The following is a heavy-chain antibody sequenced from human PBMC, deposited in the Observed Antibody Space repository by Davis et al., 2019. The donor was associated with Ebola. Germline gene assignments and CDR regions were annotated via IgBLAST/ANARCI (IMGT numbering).Heavy chain of an antibody. CDR2: IVGSASDT. D-gene: IGHD6-19*01. V-gene: IGHV3-23*01. CDR3: AKRYSSAYSCGMDV. CDR1: GFTFSSYW. J-gene: IGHJ6*02. Sequence: GGSLRLSCAASGFTFSSYWMNWVRQAPGKGLEWVSTIVGSASDTYADSVKGRFTISRDNSKSTLYLQMDSLRDDDTAVYYCAKRYSSAYSCGMDVWGQGTTVTVSS.